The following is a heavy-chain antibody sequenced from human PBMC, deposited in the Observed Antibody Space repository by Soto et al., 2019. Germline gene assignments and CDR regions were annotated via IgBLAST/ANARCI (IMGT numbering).Heavy chain of an antibody. Sequence: GGSLRLSCAASGFTFSDYAMHWVRQAPGKGLEWVAVVSHDGRNTHYADSVKGRFTISRDSSKNTVSLEMTSLRDEDTAVYYCAKGGRQGLVTSDFNYWGQGALVTVSS. D-gene: IGHD6-19*01. CDR2: VSHDGRNT. CDR3: AKGGRQGLVTSDFNY. CDR1: GFTFSDYA. J-gene: IGHJ4*02. V-gene: IGHV3-30*18.